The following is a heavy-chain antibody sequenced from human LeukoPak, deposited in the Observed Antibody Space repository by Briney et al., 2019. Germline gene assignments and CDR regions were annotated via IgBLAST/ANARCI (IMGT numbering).Heavy chain of an antibody. CDR2: INSDGSST. J-gene: IGHJ4*02. CDR3: AREEFGELWIGY. Sequence: GGSLRLSCAASGFTFSSYCMHWVRQAPGEGLVWVSRINSDGSSTNYADSGRGRFTISGATAKNTLYLQINSLRAEDTAVYYCAREEFGELWIGYWGQGTLVPVSS. D-gene: IGHD3-10*01. CDR1: GFTFSSYC. V-gene: IGHV3-74*01.